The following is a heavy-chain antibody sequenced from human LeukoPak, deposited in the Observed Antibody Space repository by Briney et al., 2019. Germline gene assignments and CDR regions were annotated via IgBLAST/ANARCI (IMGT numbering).Heavy chain of an antibody. CDR3: ARTSGWYVYYFDY. CDR2: ICPGDSDT. D-gene: IGHD6-19*01. J-gene: IGHJ4*02. V-gene: IGHV5-51*01. Sequence: GESLKISCKGSGYSFTSYWIGWVRQMPGKGLEWMGIICPGDSDTRYSPSFQGQVTISADKSISTAYLQWSSLKTSDTAMYYCARTSGWYVYYFDYWGQGTLVTVSS. CDR1: GYSFTSYW.